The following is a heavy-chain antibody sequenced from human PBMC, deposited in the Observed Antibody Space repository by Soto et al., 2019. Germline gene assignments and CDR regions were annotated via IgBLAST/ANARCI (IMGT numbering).Heavy chain of an antibody. J-gene: IGHJ4*02. CDR3: ARDGVGGTVFFGYLEY. Sequence: GGSLRLSCAVSEIIFSGYGMHWVRQAPGKGLEWVAVIRFDGSNIHYADSVKGRFTISRDNSKNTLYLQMDSLRAEDTAVYYCARDGVGGTVFFGYLEYWGQGAPVTVSS. D-gene: IGHD1-26*01. V-gene: IGHV3-33*01. CDR1: EIIFSGYG. CDR2: IRFDGSNI.